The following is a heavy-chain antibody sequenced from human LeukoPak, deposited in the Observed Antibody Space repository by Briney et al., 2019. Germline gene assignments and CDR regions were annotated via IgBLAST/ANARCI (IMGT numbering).Heavy chain of an antibody. CDR1: GGSISSSSYY. CDR2: IYSSGST. Sequence: PSETLSLTCTVSGGSISSSSYYWGWIRQPPGNGLEWIGGIYSSGSTYYNPSLKSRVTISVDTSKNQFSLKLSSVTAADTAVYYCARIVVADFDYWGQGTLVTVSS. V-gene: IGHV4-39*01. CDR3: ARIVVADFDY. J-gene: IGHJ4*02. D-gene: IGHD3-22*01.